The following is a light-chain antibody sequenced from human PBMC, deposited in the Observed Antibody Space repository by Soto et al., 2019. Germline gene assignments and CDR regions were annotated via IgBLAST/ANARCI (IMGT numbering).Light chain of an antibody. CDR1: QSVGSN. CDR3: QQYNNWWT. Sequence: EIVMTQSPATLSVSPGERVTLSCRASQSVGSNLAWYQQKPGQAPTLLIYDASTRATAIPGRFSGSGSGTEFTLTISSLQSEDFAVYYCQQYNNWWTFGQGTKVDIK. J-gene: IGKJ1*01. CDR2: DAS. V-gene: IGKV3-15*01.